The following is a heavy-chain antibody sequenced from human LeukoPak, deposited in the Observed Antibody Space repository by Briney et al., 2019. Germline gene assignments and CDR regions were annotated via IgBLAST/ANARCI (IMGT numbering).Heavy chain of an antibody. CDR2: IWYDGSNK. D-gene: IGHD3-22*01. CDR3: AGQVVIGYYGTDV. Sequence: GGSLRLSCAASGFTFSSYGMHWVRQAPGKGLEWVAVIWYDGSNKYYADSVKGRFTISRDNAKNSLYLQMNSLRAEDTAVYYCAGQVVIGYYGTDVWGQGTTVTVSS. CDR1: GFTFSSYG. J-gene: IGHJ6*02. V-gene: IGHV3-33*03.